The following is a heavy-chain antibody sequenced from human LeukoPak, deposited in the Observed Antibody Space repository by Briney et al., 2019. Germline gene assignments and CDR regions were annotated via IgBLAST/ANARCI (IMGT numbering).Heavy chain of an antibody. CDR1: GYSISSGYY. D-gene: IGHD2-21*01. J-gene: IGHJ5*02. CDR2: IYHSGST. V-gene: IGHV4-38-2*02. Sequence: PSETLSLTCTVSGYSISSGYYWGWIRQPLGKGLEWTGSIYHSGSTYYNPSLKSRVTISVDTSKNQFSLKLSSVTAADTAVYYCARDSRAYCGGDCYSSGWLDPWGQGTLVTVSS. CDR3: ARDSRAYCGGDCYSSGWLDP.